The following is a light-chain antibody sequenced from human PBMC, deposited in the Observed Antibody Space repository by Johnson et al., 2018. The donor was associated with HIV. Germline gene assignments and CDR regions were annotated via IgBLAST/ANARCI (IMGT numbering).Light chain of an antibody. Sequence: QSVLTQPPSVSAAPGQKVTISCSGSSSNIGNNYVSWYQQLPRTAPKLLIYDNNKRPSGIPDRFSGSKYGTSATLGITGLQTGDEADYYCGTWDSSLSIYVF. V-gene: IGLV1-51*01. CDR1: SSNIGNNY. CDR3: GTWDSSLSIYV. CDR2: DNN. J-gene: IGLJ1*01.